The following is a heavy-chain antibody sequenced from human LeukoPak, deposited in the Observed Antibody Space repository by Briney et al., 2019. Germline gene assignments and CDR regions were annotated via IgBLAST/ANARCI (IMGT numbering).Heavy chain of an antibody. CDR1: GLSFTDYY. CDR2: IGVSGSPI. D-gene: IGHD6-25*01. V-gene: IGHV3-11*01. Sequence: GGSLRLSCAASGLSFTDYYMSWIRQAPGKGLEWVSYIGVSGSPIYYADSVKGRFTISRDNAKNSVYLQLNSLRAEDTAFYYCATLASSSVGYWGQGTLVTVSS. J-gene: IGHJ4*02. CDR3: ATLASSSVGY.